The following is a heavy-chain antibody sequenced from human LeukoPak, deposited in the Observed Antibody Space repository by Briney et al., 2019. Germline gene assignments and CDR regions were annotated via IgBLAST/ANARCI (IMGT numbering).Heavy chain of an antibody. CDR3: ARETTEYYDFWSGYSYFDY. Sequence: PSETLSLTCTVSGGSISSYYWSWIRQPAGKGLEWIGRIYTSGSTNYNPSLKSRVTISVDTSKNQFSLKLSSVTAADTAVYYCARETTEYYDFWSGYSYFDYWGQGTLVTVSS. CDR2: IYTSGST. CDR1: GGSISSYY. J-gene: IGHJ4*02. V-gene: IGHV4-4*07. D-gene: IGHD3-3*01.